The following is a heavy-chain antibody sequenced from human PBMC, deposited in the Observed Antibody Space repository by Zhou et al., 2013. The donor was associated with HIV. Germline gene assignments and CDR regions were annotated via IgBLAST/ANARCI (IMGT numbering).Heavy chain of an antibody. CDR2: ISAHKGNT. Sequence: QVHLVQSGPEVKKPGASVKVSCRASGYNLTTYGVNWVRQAPGHGLEWMGWISAHKGNTNYAQNFQGRVTMTTDASATTAYMDLRSLTSDDTAVYYCAIVLPADPYYYYYYMDVWAKGPRSPSP. CDR1: GYNLTTYG. CDR3: AIVLPADPYYYYYYMDV. D-gene: IGHD3-10*01. V-gene: IGHV1-18*01. J-gene: IGHJ6*03.